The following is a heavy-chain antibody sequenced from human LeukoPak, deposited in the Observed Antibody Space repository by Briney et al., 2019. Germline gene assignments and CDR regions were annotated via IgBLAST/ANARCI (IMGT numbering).Heavy chain of an antibody. D-gene: IGHD3-10*01. CDR3: ARDSGPSGSGRTNFDY. CDR2: ISAYNGNT. CDR1: GYTFTSYG. V-gene: IGHV1-18*01. J-gene: IGHJ4*02. Sequence: GGSVKVSCKASGYTFTSYGISWGRQAPGQGLEWMGWISAYNGNTNYAQKLQGRVTMTTDTSTSTAYMELRSLRSDDTAVYYCARDSGPSGSGRTNFDYWGQGTLVTVSS.